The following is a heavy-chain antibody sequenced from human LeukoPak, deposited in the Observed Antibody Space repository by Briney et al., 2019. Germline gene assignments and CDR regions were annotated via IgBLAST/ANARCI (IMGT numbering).Heavy chain of an antibody. D-gene: IGHD1-26*01. V-gene: IGHV4-38-2*02. J-gene: IGHJ5*02. CDR3: ARMGGPNWFDP. CDR2: IYHSGST. Sequence: SETLSLTCTVSGYSISSGYYWGWIRQPPGKGLEWIGSIYHSGSTYYNPSLKSRVTTSVDTSKNQFSLKLSPGTAADTAVYYCARMGGPNWFDPWGQGTLVTVSS. CDR1: GYSISSGYY.